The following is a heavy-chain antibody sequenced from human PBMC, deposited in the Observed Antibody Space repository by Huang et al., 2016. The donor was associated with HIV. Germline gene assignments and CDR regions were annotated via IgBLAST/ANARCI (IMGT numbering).Heavy chain of an antibody. D-gene: IGHD3-22*01. Sequence: QVHLVQSGAEVKKPGSSVKVSCKASGDSFTSLPINWVRQAPGQGLEWMGGLVPMLVSATDEHKVRGRGTMSADESTSTSYMELSRLRSDDTARYYCATSTPMLGESGGWSGKVVITENVPYVDWGQGTLVTVSS. CDR3: ATSTPMLGESGGWSGKVVITENVPYVD. V-gene: IGHV1-69*01. J-gene: IGHJ4*02. CDR1: GDSFTSLP. CDR2: LVPMLVSA.